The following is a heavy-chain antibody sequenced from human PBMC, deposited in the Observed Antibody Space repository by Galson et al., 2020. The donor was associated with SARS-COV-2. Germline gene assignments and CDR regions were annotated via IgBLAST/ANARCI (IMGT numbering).Heavy chain of an antibody. Sequence: GESLEISCAASGFTFSSYAMHWVRQAPGKGLEWVAVISYDGSNKYYADSVKGRFTISRDNSKNTLYLQMNSLRAEDTAVYYCARESVATIFYYGMDVWGQGTTVTVSS. V-gene: IGHV3-30*04. J-gene: IGHJ6*02. CDR3: ARESVATIFYYGMDV. D-gene: IGHD5-12*01. CDR2: ISYDGSNK. CDR1: GFTFSSYA.